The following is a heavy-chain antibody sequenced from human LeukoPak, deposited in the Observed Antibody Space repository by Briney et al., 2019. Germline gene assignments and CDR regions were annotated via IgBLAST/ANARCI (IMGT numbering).Heavy chain of an antibody. CDR2: IYASGKG. J-gene: IGHJ4*02. D-gene: IGHD2-2*01. CDR1: GASISPYF. Sequence: SETLSLTCTVSGASISPYFWSWIRQPAGKGLEWIGRIYASGKGTYNPSLQSRVSMSVDKSKNQFSLRLGSVTAADTALYYCTRDFRDCSNTSRYGRLDSWGQGTLVTVSS. CDR3: TRDFRDCSNTSRYGRLDS. V-gene: IGHV4-4*07.